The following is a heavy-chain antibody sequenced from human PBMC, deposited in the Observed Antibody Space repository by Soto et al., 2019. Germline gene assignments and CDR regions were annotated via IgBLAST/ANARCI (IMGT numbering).Heavy chain of an antibody. CDR3: ANPPLYSSGWYGGGDF. J-gene: IGHJ4*02. CDR2: ISYDGSNK. Sequence: ALRLSCAASGFTFSSYGMHWVRQAPGKGLEWVAVISYDGSNKYYVDSVKGRFTISRDNSKNTLYLQMNSLRAEDTAVYYCANPPLYSSGWYGGGDFWGQGTLVTVSS. D-gene: IGHD6-19*01. CDR1: GFTFSSYG. V-gene: IGHV3-30*18.